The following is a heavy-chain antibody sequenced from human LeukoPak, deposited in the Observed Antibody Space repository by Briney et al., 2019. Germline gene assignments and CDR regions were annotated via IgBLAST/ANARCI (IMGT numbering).Heavy chain of an antibody. CDR1: GFTFSSYA. CDR2: IKQDGSEK. J-gene: IGHJ4*02. V-gene: IGHV3-7*01. Sequence: PGGSLRLSCAASGFTFSSYAMSWVRQAPGKGLEWVANIKQDGSEKYYVDSVKGRFTISRDNAKNSLYLQMNSLRAEDTAVYYCARFMVRGVYYFDYWGQGTLVTVSS. CDR3: ARFMVRGVYYFDY. D-gene: IGHD3-10*01.